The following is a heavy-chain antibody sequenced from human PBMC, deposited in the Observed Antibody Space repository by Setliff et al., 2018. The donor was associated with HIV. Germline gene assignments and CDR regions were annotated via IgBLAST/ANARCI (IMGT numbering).Heavy chain of an antibody. J-gene: IGHJ6*03. Sequence: PSETLSLTCTVSGGSISSGSYYWSWIRQPPGKGLEWIGEINHSGSTNYNPSLKSRVTISVDTSKNQFSLKLSSVTAADTAVYYCARDRSSGRGYYYYYYMDVWGKGTTVTVSS. D-gene: IGHD6-19*01. CDR2: INHSGST. CDR1: GGSISSGSYY. CDR3: ARDRSSGRGYYYYYYMDV. V-gene: IGHV4-39*07.